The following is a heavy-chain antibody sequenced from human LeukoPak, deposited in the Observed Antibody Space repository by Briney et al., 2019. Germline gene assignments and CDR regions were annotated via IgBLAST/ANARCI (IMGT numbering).Heavy chain of an antibody. CDR1: GFTVSSNY. D-gene: IGHD3-22*01. CDR3: TRHVYLRYYDSSGGDDY. J-gene: IGHJ4*02. Sequence: GGSLRLSCAASGFTVSSNYMSWVRQAPGKGLEWVSVIYSGGSTYYADSVKGRFTISRDNSRNTLYLQMNSLKTEDTAVYYCTRHVYLRYYDSSGGDDYWGQGTLVTVSS. CDR2: IYSGGST. V-gene: IGHV3-53*01.